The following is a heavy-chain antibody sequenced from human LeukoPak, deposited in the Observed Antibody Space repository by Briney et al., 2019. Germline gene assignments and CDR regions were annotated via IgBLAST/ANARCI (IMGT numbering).Heavy chain of an antibody. Sequence: GALRLSCAASGFTFSSYAMHWVRQAPGKGLEWVAVISYDGSNKYYADSVKGRFTISRDNSKNTLYLQMNSLRAEDTAVYYCASESTYYYYYMDVWGKGTTVTVSS. V-gene: IGHV3-30-3*01. CDR3: ASESTYYYYYMDV. CDR1: GFTFSSYA. J-gene: IGHJ6*03. CDR2: ISYDGSNK.